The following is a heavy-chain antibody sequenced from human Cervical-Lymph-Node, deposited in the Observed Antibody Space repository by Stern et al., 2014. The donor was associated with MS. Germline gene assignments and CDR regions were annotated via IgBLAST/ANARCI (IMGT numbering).Heavy chain of an antibody. V-gene: IGHV5-51*03. CDR1: GFSFDSYYW. CDR3: ARLTGRWSNEGYLDP. Sequence: EVQLVESGAEVKKPGEALKIACKGSGFSFDSYYWIAWVRQLPGKGLEWMGIIYPSDSDIRYSPSFQGQVPISADKSIPTAYLQWSSLKASDTAIYYCARLTGRWSNEGYLDPWGQGTLVTVSS. D-gene: IGHD5-12*01. J-gene: IGHJ5*02. CDR2: IYPSDSDI.